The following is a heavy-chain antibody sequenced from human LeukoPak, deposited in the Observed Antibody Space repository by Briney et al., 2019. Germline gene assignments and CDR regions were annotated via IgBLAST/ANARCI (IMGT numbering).Heavy chain of an antibody. CDR2: ISWDSGSI. CDR3: AKDPRGAIYYYGMDV. Sequence: SLTLSCAAAGFTVDDYAAHWGRQAPGRGLEWVTGISWDSGSIGRGDCVEGRFTISRDNAKNSPYLQMNSLRAEDKDLYYCAKDPRGAIYYYGMDVWGQGPTVTVSS. J-gene: IGHJ6*02. CDR1: GFTVDDYA. V-gene: IGHV3-9*01. D-gene: IGHD1-26*01.